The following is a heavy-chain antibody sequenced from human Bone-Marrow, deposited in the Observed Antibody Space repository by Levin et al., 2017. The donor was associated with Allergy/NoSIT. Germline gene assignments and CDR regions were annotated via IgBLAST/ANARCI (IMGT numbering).Heavy chain of an antibody. CDR1: GFNFDDSG. V-gene: IGHV3-20*04. CDR2: INWNGGST. CDR3: VRGLGGLNSGDY. J-gene: IGHJ4*02. Sequence: GGSLRLSCAASGFNFDDSGMSWVRQAPGKGLEWVSGINWNGGSTGYADSVKGRFTISRDHAKNSLYLQMNSLRAEDTSFYYCVRGLGGLNSGDYWGQGILVTVSS. D-gene: IGHD1-26*01.